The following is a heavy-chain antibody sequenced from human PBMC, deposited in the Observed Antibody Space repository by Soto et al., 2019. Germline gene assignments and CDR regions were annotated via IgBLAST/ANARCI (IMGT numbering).Heavy chain of an antibody. CDR3: AKDLGRDYYYYYGMDV. CDR2: ISYDGSNK. Sequence: QVQLVESGGGVVQPGRSLRLSCAASGFTFSSYGMHWVRQAPGKGLEWVAVISYDGSNKYYADSVKGRFTISRDNSKNTLYLQMNSLRAEDTAVYYCAKDLGRDYYYYYGMDVWGQGTTVTVSS. CDR1: GFTFSSYG. J-gene: IGHJ6*02. V-gene: IGHV3-30*18.